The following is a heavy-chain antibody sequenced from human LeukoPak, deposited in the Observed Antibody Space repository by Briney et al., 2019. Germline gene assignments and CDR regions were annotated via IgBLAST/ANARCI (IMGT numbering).Heavy chain of an antibody. CDR1: GYTFTSYY. V-gene: IGHV1-46*01. Sequence: ASVKVSFKASGYTFTSYYMHWVRQAPGKGGEGRGGSNLSGGRKRKAQKFQGRVTMTRETSTSTVYMELSSLRSEDTAVYYCARDWGYSWFGELADYWGQGTLVTVSS. D-gene: IGHD3-10*01. J-gene: IGHJ4*02. CDR3: ARDWGYSWFGELADY. CDR2: SNLSGGRK.